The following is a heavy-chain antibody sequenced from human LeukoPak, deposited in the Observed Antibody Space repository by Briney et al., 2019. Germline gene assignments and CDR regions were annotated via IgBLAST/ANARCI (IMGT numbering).Heavy chain of an antibody. Sequence: SETLSLTCTVSGASISSYYWSWIRQPPGKGLEWIGYIYYSGSTNYNPSLKSRVTISADTSKNQFSLKLSSVTAADTAVYYCARGPSRRAMSITTRRANYYFDYWGQGTLVTVSS. D-gene: IGHD3-22*01. CDR1: GASISSYY. J-gene: IGHJ4*02. CDR3: ARGPSRRAMSITTRRANYYFDY. V-gene: IGHV4-59*12. CDR2: IYYSGST.